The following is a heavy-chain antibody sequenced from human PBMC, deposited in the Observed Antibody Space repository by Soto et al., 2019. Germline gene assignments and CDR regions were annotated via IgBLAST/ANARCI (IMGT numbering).Heavy chain of an antibody. CDR2: IYYNGYTNYNPSDYSGST. CDR3: ARDEKHAASNVSGAFDI. J-gene: IGHJ3*02. V-gene: IGHV4-59*01. Sequence: PSETLSLTCTVSGGSISSYYWSWIRQPPGKGLEWIGYIYYNGYTNYNPSDYSGSTNYNPSLKSRFTISVDTSKNQLSLKLSSVYMEETGVYSCARDEKHAASNVSGAFDIWGQGTMVTVSS. CDR1: GGSISSYY. D-gene: IGHD2-15*01.